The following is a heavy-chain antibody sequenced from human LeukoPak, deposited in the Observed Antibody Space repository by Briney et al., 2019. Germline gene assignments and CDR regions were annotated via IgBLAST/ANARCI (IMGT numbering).Heavy chain of an antibody. D-gene: IGHD6-19*01. Sequence: ASVKVSCKASGYTFTSYGISSVRQAPGQGLEWMGWISAYNGNTNYAQKLQGRVTMTTDTSTSTAYMELRSLRSDDTAVYYCAVGIAVAGAFDYWGQGTLVTVSS. CDR2: ISAYNGNT. J-gene: IGHJ4*02. V-gene: IGHV1-18*01. CDR1: GYTFTSYG. CDR3: AVGIAVAGAFDY.